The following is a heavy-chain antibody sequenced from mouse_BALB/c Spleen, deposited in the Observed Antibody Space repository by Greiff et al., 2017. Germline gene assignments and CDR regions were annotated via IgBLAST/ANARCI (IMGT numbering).Heavy chain of an antibody. Sequence: QVQLKQSGPGLVAPSQSLSITCTVSGFSLTSYDISWIRQPPGKGLEWLGVIWTGGGTNYNSAFMSRLSISKDNSKSQVFLKMNSLQTDDTAIYYCVRGDYYGYYAMDYWGQGTSVTVSS. CDR3: VRGDYYGYYAMDY. V-gene: IGHV2-9-2*01. CDR2: IWTGGGT. D-gene: IGHD1-2*01. CDR1: GFSLTSYD. J-gene: IGHJ4*01.